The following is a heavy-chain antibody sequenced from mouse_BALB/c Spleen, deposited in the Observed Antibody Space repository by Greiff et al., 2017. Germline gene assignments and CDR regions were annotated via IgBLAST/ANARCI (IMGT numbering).Heavy chain of an antibody. CDR2: ISSGGST. Sequence: EVMLVESGGGLVKPGGSLKLSCAASGFTFSSYAMSWVRQTPEKRLEWVASISSGGSTYYPDSVKGRFTISRDNARNILYLQMSSLRSEDTAMYYCASYYGYDGFDYWGQGTTLTVSS. CDR3: ASYYGYDGFDY. V-gene: IGHV5-6-5*01. J-gene: IGHJ2*01. CDR1: GFTFSSYA. D-gene: IGHD2-2*01.